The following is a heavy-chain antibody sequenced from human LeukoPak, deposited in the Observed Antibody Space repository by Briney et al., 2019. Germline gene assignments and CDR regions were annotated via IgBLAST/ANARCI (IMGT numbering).Heavy chain of an antibody. V-gene: IGHV4-39*07. J-gene: IGHJ4*02. CDR3: ARVPLLVPAATEGGAIDY. CDR1: GGSISSSSYY. Sequence: SETLSPTCTVSGGSISSSSYYWGWIRQPPGKGLEWIGSIYYSGSTNYNPSLKSRVTISVDTSKNQFSLKLSSVTAADTAVYYCARVPLLVPAATEGGAIDYWGQGTLVTVSS. D-gene: IGHD2-2*01. CDR2: IYYSGST.